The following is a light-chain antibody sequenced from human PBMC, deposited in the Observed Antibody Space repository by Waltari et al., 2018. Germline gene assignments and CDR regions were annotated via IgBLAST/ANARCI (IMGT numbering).Light chain of an antibody. CDR2: EDD. Sequence: NFMLTQPHSVSESPGKTVTISCTRSSPSIDSNYVQWYQQRPGSSPTPVIFEDDQRPSGVPDRFSGSIDSSSNSASLPISGLKTEDEADYYCQSYDSSDLWVFGGGTRLTVL. CDR3: QSYDSSDLWV. J-gene: IGLJ3*02. CDR1: SPSIDSNY. V-gene: IGLV6-57*01.